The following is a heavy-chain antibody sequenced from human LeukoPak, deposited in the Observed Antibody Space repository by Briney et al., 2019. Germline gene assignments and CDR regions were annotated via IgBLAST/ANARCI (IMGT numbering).Heavy chain of an antibody. V-gene: IGHV3-53*01. Sequence: AGGSLRLSCAASGFTVSSNYMSWVRQAPGKGLEWVSVIYSGGSTYYADSVKGRFTISRDNSKNTLYLQMNSLGADDTAVYYCARDSDYYDSRGSLGAYWGQGTLVTVSS. D-gene: IGHD3-22*01. J-gene: IGHJ4*02. CDR3: ARDSDYYDSRGSLGAY. CDR2: IYSGGST. CDR1: GFTVSSNY.